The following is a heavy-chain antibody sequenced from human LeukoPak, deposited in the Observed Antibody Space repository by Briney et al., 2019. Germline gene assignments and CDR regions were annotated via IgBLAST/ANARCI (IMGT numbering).Heavy chain of an antibody. CDR1: GGSISSSTYY. CDR2: IYYRGNS. CDR3: AREGGRDMATINFDY. D-gene: IGHD5-24*01. J-gene: IGHJ4*02. Sequence: SETLSLTCTVSGGSISSSTYYWGWIRQPPGKGLEWIGSIYYRGNSYYNPSLKSRVTISVDTSKNQFSLKLSSVTAADTAVYYCAREGGRDMATINFDYWGQGTLVTVSS. V-gene: IGHV4-39*07.